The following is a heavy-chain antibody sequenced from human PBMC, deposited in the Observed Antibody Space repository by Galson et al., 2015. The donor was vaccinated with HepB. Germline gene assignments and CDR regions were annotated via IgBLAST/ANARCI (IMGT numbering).Heavy chain of an antibody. V-gene: IGHV3-23*01. CDR3: AKGWEAAAGTNGMDV. CDR2: ISGSGTTI. Sequence: SLRLSCAASGFTFSSYAMTWVRQAPAKGLEWVSTISGSGTTIYYADSMKGRFTMSRDNSKNTVYLQMNSLRVEDTALYYCAKGWEAAAGTNGMDVWGQGTTVTVFS. CDR1: GFTFSSYA. D-gene: IGHD6-13*01. J-gene: IGHJ6*02.